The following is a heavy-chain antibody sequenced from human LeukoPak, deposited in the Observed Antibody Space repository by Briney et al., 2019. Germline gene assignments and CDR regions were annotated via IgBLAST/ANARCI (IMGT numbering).Heavy chain of an antibody. V-gene: IGHV4-59*01. J-gene: IGHJ6*02. CDR1: GVSISSYY. CDR2: IYYSGST. CDR3: ARGEPSTVRWYYYYGMDV. D-gene: IGHD4-23*01. Sequence: SETLSLTCTVSGVSISSYYWSWIRQPPGKGLEWIGYIYYSGSTNYNPSLKSRVTISVDTSKNQFSLKLSSVTAADTAVYYCARGEPSTVRWYYYYGMDVWGQGTTVTVSS.